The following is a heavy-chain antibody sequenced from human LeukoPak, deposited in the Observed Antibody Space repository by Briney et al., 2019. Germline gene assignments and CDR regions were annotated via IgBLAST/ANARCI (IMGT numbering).Heavy chain of an antibody. Sequence: PSETLSLTCTVSGGSISSYYWSWIRQPPGKGLEWIGSIYYSGSTYYNPSLKSRVTISVDTSKNQFSLKLSSVTAADTAVYYCARHVKSGSYPDYWGQGTLVTVSS. CDR2: IYYSGST. CDR1: GGSISSYY. D-gene: IGHD1-26*01. V-gene: IGHV4-59*05. CDR3: ARHVKSGSYPDY. J-gene: IGHJ4*02.